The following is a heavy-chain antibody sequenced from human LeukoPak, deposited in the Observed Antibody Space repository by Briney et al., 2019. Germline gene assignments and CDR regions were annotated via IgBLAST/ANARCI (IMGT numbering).Heavy chain of an antibody. V-gene: IGHV3-30*04. CDR2: ISYDGSNK. Sequence: GGSLRLSCAASGFTFNSYAMHWVRQAPGKGLEWVAVISYDGSNKYYADSVKGRFTISRDNSKNTLYLQMNSLRAEDTAVYYCARENSSGWYNYGMDVWGKGTTVTVSS. D-gene: IGHD6-19*01. J-gene: IGHJ6*04. CDR3: ARENSSGWYNYGMDV. CDR1: GFTFNSYA.